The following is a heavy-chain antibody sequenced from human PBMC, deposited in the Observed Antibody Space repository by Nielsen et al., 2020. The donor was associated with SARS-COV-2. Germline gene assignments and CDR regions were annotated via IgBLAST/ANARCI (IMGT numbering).Heavy chain of an antibody. CDR1: GFTFSDYG. CDR3: TRGLSDF. Sequence: GESLKISCAASGFTFSDYGMHWVRQAPGKGLEWVGRIRSEANDYATAYAASVKGRFTISRDDSRNTTYLQLYRLKTEDTAVYFCTRGLSDFWGQGTLVTVSS. D-gene: IGHD2-2*01. J-gene: IGHJ4*02. V-gene: IGHV3-73*01. CDR2: IRSEANDYAT.